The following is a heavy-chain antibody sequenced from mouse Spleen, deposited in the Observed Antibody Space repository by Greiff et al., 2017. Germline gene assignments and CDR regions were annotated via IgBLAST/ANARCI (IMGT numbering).Heavy chain of an antibody. Sequence: DVQLVESGPGLVKPSQSLSLTCSVTGYSITSGYYWNWIRQFPGNKLEWMGYISYDGSNNYNPSLKNRISITRDTSKNQFFLKLNSVTTEDTATYYCARKGDYFDYWGQGTTLTVSS. CDR3: ARKGDYFDY. V-gene: IGHV3-6*01. CDR1: GYSITSGYY. CDR2: ISYDGSN. J-gene: IGHJ2*01.